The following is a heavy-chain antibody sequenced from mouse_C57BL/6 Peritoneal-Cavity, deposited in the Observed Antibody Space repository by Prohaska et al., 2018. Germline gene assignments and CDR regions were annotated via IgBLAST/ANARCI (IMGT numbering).Heavy chain of an antibody. D-gene: IGHD2-1*01. CDR1: GFTFSNYW. CDR2: IRLKSDNYAT. Sequence: EVKLEESGGGLVQPGGSMKLSCVASGFTFSNYWMNWVRQSPEKGLEWVAQIRLKSDNYATHYAESVKGRFTISSDDSKSSVYLQMNNLRAEDTGIYYCTSSIYSYAMDYWGQGTSVTVSS. CDR3: TSSIYSYAMDY. J-gene: IGHJ4*01. V-gene: IGHV6-3*01.